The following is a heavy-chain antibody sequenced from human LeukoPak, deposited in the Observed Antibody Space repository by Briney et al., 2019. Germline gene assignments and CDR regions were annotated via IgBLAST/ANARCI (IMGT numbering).Heavy chain of an antibody. D-gene: IGHD2-2*01. J-gene: IGHJ4*02. Sequence: GGSLRLSCAASGFTFSSYSMNWVRQAPGKGLEWVSSISSSSSYIYCADSVKGRFTISRDNAKNSLYLQMNSLRAEDTAVYYCARVGYCSSTSCYPYYFDYWGQGALVTVSS. CDR2: ISSSSSYI. CDR3: ARVGYCSSTSCYPYYFDY. CDR1: GFTFSSYS. V-gene: IGHV3-21*01.